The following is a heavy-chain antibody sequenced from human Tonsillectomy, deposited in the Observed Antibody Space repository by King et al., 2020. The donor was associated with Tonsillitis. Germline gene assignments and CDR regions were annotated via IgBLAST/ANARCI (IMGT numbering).Heavy chain of an antibody. CDR3: AKDLWQVVVVPYGMDV. V-gene: IGHV3-30*18. J-gene: IGHJ6*02. Sequence: VQLVESGGGVVQPGRSLRLSCAASGFTFSSYGMHWVRQAPGKGLEWVAVISYDGSNKYYADSVKGRFTISRDNYKNTLYLQMNSLRAEDTAVYYCAKDLWQVVVVPYGMDVWGQGTTVTVSS. CDR2: ISYDGSNK. D-gene: IGHD2-2*01. CDR1: GFTFSSYG.